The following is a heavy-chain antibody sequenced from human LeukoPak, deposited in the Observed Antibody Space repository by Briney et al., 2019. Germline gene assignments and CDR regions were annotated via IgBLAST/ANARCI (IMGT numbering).Heavy chain of an antibody. CDR2: IYVSGYT. D-gene: IGHD3-22*01. V-gene: IGHV4-59*01. CDR1: GGSIRTYY. CDR3: ARGADSSGYYSIFYFDY. Sequence: PSETLSLTCTVSGGSIRTYYWSWIRQPPGKGLEWIGFIYVSGYTKNNPSLKSRVTISVDTSKNQFSLNLSSVTAADTAVYYCARGADSSGYYSIFYFDYWGQGTLVTVSS. J-gene: IGHJ4*02.